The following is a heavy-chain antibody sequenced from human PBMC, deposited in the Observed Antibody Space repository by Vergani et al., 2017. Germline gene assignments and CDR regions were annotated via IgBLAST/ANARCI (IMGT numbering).Heavy chain of an antibody. J-gene: IGHJ6*02. Sequence: EVQLVESGGGIVKPGGSLKLSFVASGFSFRNAWRNWVRRTPGKGREWVGRIKSTFDRGTTDYAAAVKGRLTISRDDSKNTLFLQMNGLKTEDIGVYYCTTDPRYCGDGSCYWLRDHHYYGMDVWGQGTTVTVSS. CDR2: IKSTFDRGTT. V-gene: IGHV3-15*07. CDR1: GFSFRNAW. CDR3: TTDPRYCGDGSCYWLRDHHYYGMDV. D-gene: IGHD2-21*01.